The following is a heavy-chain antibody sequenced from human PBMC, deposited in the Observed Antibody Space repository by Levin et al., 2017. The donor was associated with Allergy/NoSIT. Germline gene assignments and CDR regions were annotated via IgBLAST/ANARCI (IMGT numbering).Heavy chain of an antibody. V-gene: IGHV3-48*03. J-gene: IGHJ4*02. D-gene: IGHD6-13*01. CDR3: ARDSLGYSSSWYFFDL. CDR2: VSSSGTAK. CDR1: GFTFSGFP. Sequence: SCEASGFTFSGFPMNWVRQAPGKGLEWVAFVSSSGTAKLHADSVKGRFTISRDNPKNSLFLQMNSLRDEDTAVYYCARDSLGYSSSWYFFDLWGQGTLVTVSS.